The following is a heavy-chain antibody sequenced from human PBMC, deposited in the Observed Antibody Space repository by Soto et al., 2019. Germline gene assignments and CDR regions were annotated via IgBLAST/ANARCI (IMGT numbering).Heavy chain of an antibody. D-gene: IGHD3-16*01. Sequence: EVQLLDSGGGLVQPGGSLRLSCAASGFTFSNYAMTWVRQGPGKGLEWVSGISGSGGRSYYADSVKGRFTFSRDNSKSTLNLQMNSLRAEDAAVYYCAKAYFVWSSEQPYYFDYWGQGTLVTVSS. CDR3: AKAYFVWSSEQPYYFDY. CDR1: GFTFSNYA. V-gene: IGHV3-23*01. J-gene: IGHJ4*02. CDR2: ISGSGGRS.